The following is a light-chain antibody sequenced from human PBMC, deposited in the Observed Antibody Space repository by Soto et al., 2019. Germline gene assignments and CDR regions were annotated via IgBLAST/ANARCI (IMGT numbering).Light chain of an antibody. Sequence: QSVLTQPPSVSGAPGQTVTISCTGSSSNIGAGYDVHWYQQLPGTAPKLLMYGNNNRPSGVPDRFSGSKSGTSASLAITGLQAEDEADYYCQSYDSSLSGSVFGGGTKLTVL. J-gene: IGLJ2*01. CDR3: QSYDSSLSGSV. CDR2: GNN. CDR1: SSNIGAGYD. V-gene: IGLV1-40*01.